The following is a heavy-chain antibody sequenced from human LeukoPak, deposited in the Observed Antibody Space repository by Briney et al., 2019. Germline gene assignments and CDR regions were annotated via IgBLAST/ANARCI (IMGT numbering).Heavy chain of an antibody. CDR3: ARDAPDSGWKPFFDY. V-gene: IGHV3-66*01. J-gene: IGHJ4*02. CDR1: GFTVSSNY. Sequence: GGSLRLSCAASGFTVSSNYMSWVRQAPGKGLEWVSVIYGGGSTYYADSVKGRFTISRDNSKNTLYLQMNSLRAEDTAVYYCARDAPDSGWKPFFDYWGQGTLVTVSS. D-gene: IGHD6-19*01. CDR2: IYGGGST.